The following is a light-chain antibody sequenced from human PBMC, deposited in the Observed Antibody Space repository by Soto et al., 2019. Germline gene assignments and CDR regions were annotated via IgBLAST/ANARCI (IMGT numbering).Light chain of an antibody. CDR1: SSNIGSHH. Sequence: QSVLTQPPSASGTPGQRVTISCSGSSSNIGSHHVYWYQHVPGTAPKLIIYRSTQRPSGVPDRFSGSKSGTSASLAISGLRSEDEADYYCAAGGDNLCVGFGGGTKLTVL. CDR2: RST. J-gene: IGLJ2*01. V-gene: IGLV1-47*01. CDR3: AAGGDNLCVG.